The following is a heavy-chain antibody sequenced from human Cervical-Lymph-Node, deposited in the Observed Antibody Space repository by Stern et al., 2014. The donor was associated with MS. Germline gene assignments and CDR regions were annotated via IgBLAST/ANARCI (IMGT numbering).Heavy chain of an antibody. D-gene: IGHD6-13*01. V-gene: IGHV1-69*01. J-gene: IGHJ5*02. CDR2: LFTFFGTP. CDR1: GGTFSKFP. CDR3: ALSSETSDRWYSLGYDL. Sequence: VQLVQSGPEVTQPRSSVNVSCNASGGTFSKFPSSWVRQAPGQGLEQMAGLFTFFGTPTYAQEFRGRVTITADVSTSTVYMELSSLRSDDTAVYYCALSSETSDRWYSLGYDLWGQGTLVTVSS.